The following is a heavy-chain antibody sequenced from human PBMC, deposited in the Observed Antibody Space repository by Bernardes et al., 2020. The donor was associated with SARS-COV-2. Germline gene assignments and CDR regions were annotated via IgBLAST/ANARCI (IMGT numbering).Heavy chain of an antibody. V-gene: IGHV1-18*01. D-gene: IGHD3-22*01. CDR2: ISGYNGNT. J-gene: IGHJ5*02. CDR3: ARVSYYDSSGYYDP. CDR1: GYTCNMFG. Sequence: ASVKVSCKASGYTCNMFGISWVRQAPGQGLDWMGWISGYNGNTEYAQKFQDRVTMTTDTSTSTVYMELRSLRADDTAIYYCARVSYYDSSGYYDPWGQGTQVNVSA.